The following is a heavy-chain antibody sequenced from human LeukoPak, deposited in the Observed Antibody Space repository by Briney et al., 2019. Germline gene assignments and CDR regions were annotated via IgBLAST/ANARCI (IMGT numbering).Heavy chain of an antibody. CDR3: ALAPNSNWFDF. D-gene: IGHD2-8*01. V-gene: IGHV4-59*08. CDR2: IHYSGSS. J-gene: IGHJ5*01. Sequence: PSETLSLTCTVSGDSTSNFYWNWIRQSPGKGLEWIGNIHYSGSSVYNPSLKSRGTIPIDTSRRQFFLKLNSVTAADTAVYFCALAPNSNWFDFWGPGTLVTVSS. CDR1: GDSTSNFY.